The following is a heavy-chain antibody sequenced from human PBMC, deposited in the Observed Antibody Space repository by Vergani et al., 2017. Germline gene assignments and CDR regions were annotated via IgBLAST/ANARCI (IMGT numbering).Heavy chain of an antibody. CDR3: ARMWGYDEGDAFRIGYFDS. Sequence: QVQLQESGPGLVKPSQTLSLTCSVSGDSISSGVYYWNWIRQHPGKGLEWIVYIYSTGSTHHNPSLRRRINMSVDTSKNQFSLKLNSVTAADTAMYYCARMWGYDEGDAFRIGYFDSWGPGILVTVSS. V-gene: IGHV4-31*03. CDR2: IYSTGST. D-gene: IGHD3-22*01. J-gene: IGHJ4*02. CDR1: GDSISSGVYY.